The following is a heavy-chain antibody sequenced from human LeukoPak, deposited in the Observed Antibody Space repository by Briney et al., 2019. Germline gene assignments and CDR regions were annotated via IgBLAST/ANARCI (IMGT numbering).Heavy chain of an antibody. CDR1: GFTFSSYS. V-gene: IGHV3-48*04. CDR2: ISSSSTI. D-gene: IGHD1-1*01. J-gene: IGHJ4*02. Sequence: GGSLRLSCAASGFTFSSYSMNWVRQAPGKGLEWVSYISSSSTIYYADSVKGRFTISRDNAKNSLYLQMNSLRAEDTAVYYCARDPRGYNWNDVGYFDYWGQGTLVTVSS. CDR3: ARDPRGYNWNDVGYFDY.